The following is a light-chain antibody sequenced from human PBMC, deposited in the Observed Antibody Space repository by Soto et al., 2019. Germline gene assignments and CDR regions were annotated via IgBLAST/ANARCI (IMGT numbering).Light chain of an antibody. Sequence: EIEMTQSPATLSLSPGXRATLYCWASQSVSSNLAWYQQKPGQAPRLLIYGASTRVTGVPARFSGSGSGTEFILIISSLQSEDFAVYYCQQYGTSPWTFGQGTKVDIK. CDR1: QSVSSN. J-gene: IGKJ1*01. V-gene: IGKV3-15*01. CDR3: QQYGTSPWT. CDR2: GAS.